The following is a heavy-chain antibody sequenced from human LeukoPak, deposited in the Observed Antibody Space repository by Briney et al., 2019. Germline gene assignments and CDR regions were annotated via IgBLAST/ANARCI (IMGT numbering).Heavy chain of an antibody. Sequence: GGSLRLSCAASGFIVSRRYMSWVRQAPGKGLEWVSVIYTDGSTYYADSMKGRFTISRDNSRNTLYLQMNTLRAEDTAVYYCASDLIAVTERIYFGMDVWGQGTTVTVSS. CDR3: ASDLIAVTERIYFGMDV. D-gene: IGHD6-19*01. J-gene: IGHJ6*02. V-gene: IGHV3-53*01. CDR2: IYTDGST. CDR1: GFIVSRRY.